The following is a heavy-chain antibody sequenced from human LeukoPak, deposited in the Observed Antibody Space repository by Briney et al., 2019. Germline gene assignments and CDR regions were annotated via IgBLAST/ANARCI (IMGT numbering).Heavy chain of an antibody. J-gene: IGHJ3*02. CDR1: GTTFSNYD. CDR3: ARRYCTNGVCYHDRGAFDI. CDR2: IIPIFGTS. V-gene: IGHV1-69*06. D-gene: IGHD2-8*01. Sequence: ASVRVSCKASGTTFSNYDISWVRQAPGRGREWMGGIIPIFGTSNYAQKFQGRVTIIADKSTSTAYMELSSLRSEDTAVYYCARRYCTNGVCYHDRGAFDIWGQGTMVTVSS.